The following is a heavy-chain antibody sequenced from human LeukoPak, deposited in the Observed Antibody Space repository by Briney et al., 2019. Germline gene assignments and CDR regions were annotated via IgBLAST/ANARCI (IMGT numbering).Heavy chain of an antibody. CDR3: ARLGYCSGGSCYDDLDY. V-gene: IGHV3-48*03. D-gene: IGHD2-15*01. J-gene: IGHJ4*02. CDR2: ISSSGSTI. CDR1: GFTFSSYE. Sequence: PGGSLRLSCAASGFTFSSYEMNWVRQAPGKGLEWVSYISSSGSTIYYADSVKGRFTISRDNAKNSLYLQMNSLRAEDTAVYHCARLGYCSGGSCYDDLDYWGQGTLVTVSS.